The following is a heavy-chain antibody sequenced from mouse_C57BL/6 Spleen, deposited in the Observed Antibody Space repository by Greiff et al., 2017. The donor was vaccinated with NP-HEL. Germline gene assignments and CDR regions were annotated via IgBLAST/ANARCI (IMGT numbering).Heavy chain of an antibody. CDR2: IYPGDGDT. Sequence: QVQLQQSGPELVKPGASVKISCKASGYAFSSSWMHWVKQRPGKGLEWIGRIYPGDGDTNYNGKFKGKATLTADKSSSTAYKQRSSLTSEDSAVYFCARQGYDGFDYWGQGTTLTVSS. D-gene: IGHD2-2*01. CDR1: GYAFSSSW. J-gene: IGHJ2*01. V-gene: IGHV1-82*01. CDR3: ARQGYDGFDY.